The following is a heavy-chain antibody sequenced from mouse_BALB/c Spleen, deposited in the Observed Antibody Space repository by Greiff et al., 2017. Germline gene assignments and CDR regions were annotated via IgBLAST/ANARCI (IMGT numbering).Heavy chain of an antibody. V-gene: IGHV3-6*02. CDR1: GYSITSGYF. CDR3: ASWYFDV. CDR2: ISYGGSN. Sequence: EVQLQESGPGLVKPSHSLSLTCSVTGYSITSGYFWNWIRQSPGNKLEWMGYISYGGSNNYNPTLKNRISITRDTSKNQFFLKLNSVTTEETATYYGASWYFDVWGAGTTVTVSS. J-gene: IGHJ1*01.